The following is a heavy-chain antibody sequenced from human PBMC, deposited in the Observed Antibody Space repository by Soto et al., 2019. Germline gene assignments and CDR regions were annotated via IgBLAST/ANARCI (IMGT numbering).Heavy chain of an antibody. CDR3: ARGLSVTLLDN. J-gene: IGHJ4*02. D-gene: IGHD4-17*01. CDR2: IYYSGST. Sequence: QVQLQESGPGLVKPSQTLSLTCTVSGVSISTGGYYWTWIRQHPGKGLEWIGYIYYSGSTYYNPSLKSRVTISVDTSKNQFSLKLSSVTAADTAVYYCARGLSVTLLDNWGQGTLVTVSS. CDR1: GVSISTGGYY. V-gene: IGHV4-31*03.